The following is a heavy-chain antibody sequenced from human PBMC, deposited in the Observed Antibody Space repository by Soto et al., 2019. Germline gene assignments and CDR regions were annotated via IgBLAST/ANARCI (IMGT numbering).Heavy chain of an antibody. CDR3: GSPGATGHLVY. Sequence: QVQLVQSGAEVKEPGASVKVSCKVSGYSFSEMSMHWVRQTPEKGLEWMGSFDGGDGQTMYAQKFQGRVNMTEDTAADTAYMELSSLRSDDTAVYYCGSPGATGHLVYRGQGSRVTVSS. CDR1: GYSFSEMS. V-gene: IGHV1-24*01. J-gene: IGHJ4*02. D-gene: IGHD3-10*01. CDR2: FDGGDGQT.